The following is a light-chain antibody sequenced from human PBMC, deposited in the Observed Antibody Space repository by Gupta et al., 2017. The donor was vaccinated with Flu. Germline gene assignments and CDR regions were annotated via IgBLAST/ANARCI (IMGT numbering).Light chain of an antibody. CDR1: SSNIGSIA. CDR2: GSN. CDR3: AAWDDSLNGHYV. Sequence: VTITCSGSSSNIGSIAVNWYQQVPGTSPKLLIYGSNQRPSGVPDRFAGSKSGTSASLAIRRLQSEDEADYYCAAWDDSLNGHYVFGTGTKVTVL. J-gene: IGLJ1*01. V-gene: IGLV1-44*01.